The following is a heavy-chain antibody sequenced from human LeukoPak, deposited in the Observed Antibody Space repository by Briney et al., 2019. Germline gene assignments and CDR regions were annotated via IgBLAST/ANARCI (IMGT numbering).Heavy chain of an antibody. Sequence: SQTLSLTCTVSGGSISSGDYYWSWIRQPPGKGLEWIGYIYYSGSTYYNPSLKSRVTISVDTSKNQFSLKLSSVTAADTAVYYCASLTTTSGWRSYYYYYMDVWGKGTAVTVSS. J-gene: IGHJ6*03. CDR2: IYYSGST. CDR3: ASLTTTSGWRSYYYYYMDV. D-gene: IGHD6-19*01. CDR1: GGSISSGDYY. V-gene: IGHV4-30-4*08.